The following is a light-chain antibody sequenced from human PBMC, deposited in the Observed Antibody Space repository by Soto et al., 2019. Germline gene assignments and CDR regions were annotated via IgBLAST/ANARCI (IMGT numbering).Light chain of an antibody. V-gene: IGKV3-15*01. CDR2: DSS. CDR1: QGIGST. J-gene: IGKJ4*01. Sequence: EIVLTQSPAALSVSPGERVTLSCRASQGIGSTLAWYQQKPGQTPRLLIYDSSNRAIGIPARFSGSRSGTEFTLTINGLQSEYCAVDYCQRYNNWPRTFGGGTKVEIK. CDR3: QRYNNWPRT.